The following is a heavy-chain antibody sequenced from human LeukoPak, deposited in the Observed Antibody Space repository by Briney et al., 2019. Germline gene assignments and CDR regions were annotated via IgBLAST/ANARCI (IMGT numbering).Heavy chain of an antibody. V-gene: IGHV3-23*05. Sequence: GGSLRLSCAASGFSFSSYAMNWVRQAPGKGLEWVSVICVSSSITYYVDSVNGRFTISRDNSKNTLYLQMNSLRAEDTAIYYCAKGSGGSCHSATDYWGQGTLVTVSS. D-gene: IGHD2-15*01. CDR3: AKGSGGSCHSATDY. CDR2: ICVSSSIT. J-gene: IGHJ4*02. CDR1: GFSFSSYA.